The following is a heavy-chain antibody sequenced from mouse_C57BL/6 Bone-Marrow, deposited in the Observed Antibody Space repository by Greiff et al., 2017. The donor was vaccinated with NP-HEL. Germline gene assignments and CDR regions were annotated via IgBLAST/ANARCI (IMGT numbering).Heavy chain of an antibody. CDR3: ARKGYYYGHWYFDV. V-gene: IGHV1-55*01. D-gene: IGHD1-1*01. CDR1: GYTFTSYW. Sequence: QVQLKQPGAELVKPGASVKMSCKASGYTFTSYWITWVKQRPGQGLEWIGDIYPGSGSTNYNEKFKSKATLTVDTSSSTAYMQLSSLTSEDSAVYYCARKGYYYGHWYFDVWGTGTTVTVSS. CDR2: IYPGSGST. J-gene: IGHJ1*03.